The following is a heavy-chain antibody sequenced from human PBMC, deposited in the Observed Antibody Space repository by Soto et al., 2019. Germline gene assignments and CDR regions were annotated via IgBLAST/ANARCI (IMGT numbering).Heavy chain of an antibody. CDR3: ARNPVLAARYWFDP. Sequence: QVQLVQSGAEEKKPGASVKVSCKASGYTFTNSAMHSVPQAPGQRLEWKGWIKAGNGNTKDSQKFQGKVTITRDTSASTAYMELTSLRSDDTAVYYCARNPVLAARYWFDPWGQGTLVTVSS. CDR2: IKAGNGNT. V-gene: IGHV1-3*05. J-gene: IGHJ5*02. CDR1: GYTFTNSA. D-gene: IGHD2-2*01.